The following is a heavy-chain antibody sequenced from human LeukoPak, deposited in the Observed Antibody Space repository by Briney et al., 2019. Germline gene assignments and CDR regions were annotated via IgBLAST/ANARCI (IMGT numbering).Heavy chain of an antibody. D-gene: IGHD2-2*01. J-gene: IGHJ4*02. V-gene: IGHV4-59*01. CDR1: AVSMKSYY. CDR2: MHHSGSS. Sequence: PSETLSLTCSVSAVSMKSYYWNWVRQSPGRGLEWIGYMHHSGSSHYNPFLKSRVSISLDTSKNQFYLRVRSVTAADTAVYYCAGGYGSSWTFDHWGQGTLATVSS. CDR3: AGGYGSSWTFDH.